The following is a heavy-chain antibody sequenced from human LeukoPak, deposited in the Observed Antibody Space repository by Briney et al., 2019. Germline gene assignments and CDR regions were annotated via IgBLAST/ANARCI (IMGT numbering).Heavy chain of an antibody. V-gene: IGHV3-7*01. J-gene: IGHJ4*02. D-gene: IGHD2-2*01. CDR1: GFTFSSYW. Sequence: GGSLRLSCAASGFTFSSYWMSWVRQAPGKGLEWVANIKQDGSEKYYVDSVKGRFTISRDNAKNSLYLQMNSLRAEDTAVYYCAREGYQLLFSPDYWGQGTLVTVSS. CDR2: IKQDGSEK. CDR3: AREGYQLLFSPDY.